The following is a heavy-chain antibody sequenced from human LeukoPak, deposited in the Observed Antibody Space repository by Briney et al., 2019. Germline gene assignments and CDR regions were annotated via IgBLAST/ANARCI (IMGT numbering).Heavy chain of an antibody. V-gene: IGHV3-23*01. CDR3: ATRTYYYDSSAPPPCDY. Sequence: GGSLRLSCAACGFTYRRYDMSWVRQAPAKGLEGVSAISGKGCNTYYAEAVEGRFPIPRDNSKNTLYLQMNSLRAEDTAVYYCATRTYYYDSSAPPPCDYWGQGTLVTVPS. CDR2: ISGKGCNT. J-gene: IGHJ4*02. CDR1: GFTYRRYD. D-gene: IGHD3-22*01.